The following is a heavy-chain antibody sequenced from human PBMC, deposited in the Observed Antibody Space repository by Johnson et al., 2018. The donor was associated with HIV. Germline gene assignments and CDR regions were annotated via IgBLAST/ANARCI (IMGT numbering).Heavy chain of an antibody. V-gene: IGHV3-11*04. CDR1: GFTFSDYY. D-gene: IGHD3-10*01. Sequence: QVQLVESGGGLVKPGGSLRLSCAASGFTFSDYYMSWIRQAPGKGLEWVSYISSSGSTIYYADSVQGRFTISRDNARNSLYLQMNSLRPEDTAVYYCAKSSSATYYGDAFDMWGQGTMVTVSS. CDR3: AKSSSATYYGDAFDM. CDR2: ISSSGSTI. J-gene: IGHJ3*02.